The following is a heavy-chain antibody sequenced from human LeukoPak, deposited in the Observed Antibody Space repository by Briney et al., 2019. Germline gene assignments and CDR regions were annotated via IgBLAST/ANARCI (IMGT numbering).Heavy chain of an antibody. D-gene: IGHD6-19*01. CDR1: GGSISGYY. J-gene: IGHJ4*02. Sequence: SETLSLTCTVSGGSISGYYGSWIRQPPGKGLESIGYMYYSGSTNYNPSLKSRVTISVDTSKNQFSLKLSSVTAADTAVYYCARRRYTSGQVDSWGQGTLVTVSS. V-gene: IGHV4-59*08. CDR3: ARRRYTSGQVDS. CDR2: MYYSGST.